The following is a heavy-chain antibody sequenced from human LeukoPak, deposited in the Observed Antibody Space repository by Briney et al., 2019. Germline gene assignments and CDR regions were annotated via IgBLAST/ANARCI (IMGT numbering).Heavy chain of an antibody. D-gene: IGHD4-17*01. V-gene: IGHV4-39*01. J-gene: IGHJ4*02. CDR3: ARGTMTTVTYYFDY. CDR2: IYYSGST. Sequence: SETLSLTCTVSGGSISSSSYYWGWIRQPPGKGLEWIGSIYYSGSTYYNPSLKSRVTISVDTSKNQFSLKLSSVTAADTAVYYCARGTMTTVTYYFDYWGQGTLVTVSS. CDR1: GGSISSSSYY.